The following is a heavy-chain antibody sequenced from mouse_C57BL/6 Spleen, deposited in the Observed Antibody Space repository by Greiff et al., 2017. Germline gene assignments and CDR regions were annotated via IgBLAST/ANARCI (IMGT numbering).Heavy chain of an antibody. V-gene: IGHV3-6*01. Sequence: EVQLVESGPGLVKPSQSLSLTCSVTGYSITSGYYWNWNRQFPRNKLECIYYKSYDGSNNYNPSLKNHISITSDTSKNTFFLNLKSVTSEDTARYFCARAGALWYFDVWGTGTTVTVSS. J-gene: IGHJ1*03. D-gene: IGHD4-1*01. CDR2: KSYDGSN. CDR1: GYSITSGYY. CDR3: ARAGALWYFDV.